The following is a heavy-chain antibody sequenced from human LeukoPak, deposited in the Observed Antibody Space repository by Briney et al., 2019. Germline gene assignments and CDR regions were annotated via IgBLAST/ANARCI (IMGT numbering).Heavy chain of an antibody. Sequence: SETLSLTCAVSGYSISSGYYWGWIRQPPGKGLEWIGNIYYTGSTYYNPSLKSRVTISIDTSKNQSSLKLTSVTAADTAVYYCGREVGYSNYDSHWGQGTLVTVSS. V-gene: IGHV4-38-2*02. CDR3: GREVGYSNYDSH. D-gene: IGHD4-11*01. CDR2: IYYTGST. CDR1: GYSISSGYY. J-gene: IGHJ4*02.